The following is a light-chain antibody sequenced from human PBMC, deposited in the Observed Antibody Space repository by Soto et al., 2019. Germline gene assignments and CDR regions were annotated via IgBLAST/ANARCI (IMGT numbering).Light chain of an antibody. CDR2: GAS. CDR1: QSVSSN. V-gene: IGKV3-15*01. CDR3: QQYNNWPPERT. Sequence: EIVMTQSPATLSVSPGERATLSCRASQSVSSNLAWYQQKPGQAPRLLIYGASTRATGIPARFSGSGSGTEFTLTISSLQSEDFAVYYCQQYNNWPPERTFG. J-gene: IGKJ1*01.